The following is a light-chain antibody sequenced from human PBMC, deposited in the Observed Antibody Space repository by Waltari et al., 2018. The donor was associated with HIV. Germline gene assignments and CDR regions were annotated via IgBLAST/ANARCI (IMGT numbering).Light chain of an antibody. CDR3: QQRSDRPT. V-gene: IGKV3-11*02. Sequence: EIVLTQSPATLSLSPGERASQSISTYLAWYQQRPGRSPSLLIYDASNRATGTPARFTGSGSGRDFTLTISSLEPEDFGFYFCQQRSDRPTFGPGTRVEI. CDR2: DAS. J-gene: IGKJ1*01. CDR1: QSISTY.